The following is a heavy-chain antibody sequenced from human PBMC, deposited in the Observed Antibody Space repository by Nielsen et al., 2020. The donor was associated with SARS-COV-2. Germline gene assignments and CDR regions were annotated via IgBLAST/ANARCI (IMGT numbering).Heavy chain of an antibody. CDR3: ARDFGDYGDYFDWTYYYYYGMDV. Sequence: ASVKISCKASGGTFSSYAISWVRQAPGQGLEWMGWISAYNGNTNYAQKLQGRVTMTTDTSTSTAYMELRSLRSDDTAVYYCARDFGDYGDYFDWTYYYYYGMDVWGQGTTVTVSS. CDR2: ISAYNGNT. D-gene: IGHD4-17*01. CDR1: GGTFSSYA. V-gene: IGHV1-18*01. J-gene: IGHJ6*02.